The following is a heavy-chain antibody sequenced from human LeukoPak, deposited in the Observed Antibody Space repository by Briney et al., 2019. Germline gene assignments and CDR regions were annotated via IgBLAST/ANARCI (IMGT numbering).Heavy chain of an antibody. V-gene: IGHV4-61*02. CDR2: IYTSGST. Sequence: SEALSLTCTVSGGSISSGSYYWSWIRQPAGKGLEWIGRIYTSGSTNYNPSLKSRVTISVDTSKNQFSLKLSSVTAADTAVYYCAREEDYYYYMDVWGKGTTVTVSS. CDR3: AREEDYYYYMDV. CDR1: GGSISSGSYY. J-gene: IGHJ6*03.